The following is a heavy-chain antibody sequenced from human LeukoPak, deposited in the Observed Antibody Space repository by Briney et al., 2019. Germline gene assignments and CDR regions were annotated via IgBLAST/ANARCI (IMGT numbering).Heavy chain of an antibody. CDR2: ISGSGGSP. J-gene: IGHJ4*02. CDR3: AKDRVALAGIGLDY. V-gene: IGHV3-23*01. CDR1: GVTFSSYA. Sequence: GASLRLTCAASGVTFSSYAMSWVRQAPGKGLEWVSSISGSGGSPYYADSVKGRFTISRDNSSNTLYLEMNSLRADDTAVYYCAKDRVALAGIGLDYWGQGTLVTVSS. D-gene: IGHD6-19*01.